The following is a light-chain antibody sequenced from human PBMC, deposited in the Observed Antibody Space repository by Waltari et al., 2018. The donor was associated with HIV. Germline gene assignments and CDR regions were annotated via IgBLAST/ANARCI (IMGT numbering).Light chain of an antibody. J-gene: IGLJ3*02. CDR2: SNS. CDR3: AAWDDSLNGLWV. CDR1: SSNFGSNT. Sequence: QSVLPQPPSASGTPGQRVTISCSGSSSNFGSNTVNWYQQLPGTAPKLLIYSNSLRPSGVPDRFSGSKSGTSASLAISGLQSDDEADYYCAAWDDSLNGLWVFGGGTKLTVL. V-gene: IGLV1-44*01.